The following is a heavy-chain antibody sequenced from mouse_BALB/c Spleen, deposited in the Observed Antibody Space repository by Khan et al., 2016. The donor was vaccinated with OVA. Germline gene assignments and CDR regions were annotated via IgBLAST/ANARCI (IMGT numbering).Heavy chain of an antibody. CDR2: ISSGSSTI. V-gene: IGHV5-17*02. J-gene: IGHJ3*01. CDR1: GFTFSSFG. D-gene: IGHD2-4*01. Sequence: EVELVESGGGLVQPGGSRKLSCAASGFTFSSFGMHWVRQAPEKGLEWVAYISSGSSTIYYADTVKGRFTISRDNPKNTLFLQMTMLRSEDTAMYYCVVITAWFAYWGQGTLVTVSA. CDR3: VVITAWFAY.